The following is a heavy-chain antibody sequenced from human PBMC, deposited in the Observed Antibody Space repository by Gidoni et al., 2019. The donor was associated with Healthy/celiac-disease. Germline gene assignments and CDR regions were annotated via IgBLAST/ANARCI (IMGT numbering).Heavy chain of an antibody. D-gene: IGHD1-7*01. CDR2: ISAYNGNT. Sequence: QVQLVQSGAEVKKPGASVKVSCTASGYTFTSSGISWVRQAPGQGLEWMGWISAYNGNTNYAQKLQGRVTMTTDTSTSTAYMELRSLRSDDTAVYYCAREVDWNFARVVTGNNMDVWGKGTTVTVSS. V-gene: IGHV1-18*01. CDR1: GYTFTSSG. J-gene: IGHJ6*03. CDR3: AREVDWNFARVVTGNNMDV.